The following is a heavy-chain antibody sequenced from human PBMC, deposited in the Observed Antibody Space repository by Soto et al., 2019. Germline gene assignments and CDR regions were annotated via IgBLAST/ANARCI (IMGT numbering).Heavy chain of an antibody. CDR1: GGSIPNPHR. V-gene: IGHV4-4*02. J-gene: IGHJ5*02. D-gene: IGHD2-8*01. CDR3: AREQICNVVKCSNWFDP. Sequence: SETMSLNSGVFGGSIPNPHRWIWACQFPVKGLEWIGEIFHTGSVNYNPSLKSRVTLSLDKSKNQFSLKLTSVTAADTAVYFCAREQICNVVKCSNWFDPWGQGTLVTVSS. CDR2: IFHTGSV.